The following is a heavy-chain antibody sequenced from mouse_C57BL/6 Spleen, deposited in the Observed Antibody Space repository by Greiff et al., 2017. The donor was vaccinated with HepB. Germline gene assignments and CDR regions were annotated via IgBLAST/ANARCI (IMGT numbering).Heavy chain of an antibody. J-gene: IGHJ4*01. V-gene: IGHV5-17*01. CDR1: GFTFSDYG. Sequence: EVRLVESGGGLVKPGGSLKLSCAASGFTFSDYGMHWVRQAPEKGLEWVAYISSGSSTIYYADTVKGRFTISRDNAKNTLFRNMNSLRSEDTAMYYCAKLGPYAMDYWGQGTSVTVSS. CDR3: AKLGPYAMDY. CDR2: ISSGSSTI. D-gene: IGHD4-1*01.